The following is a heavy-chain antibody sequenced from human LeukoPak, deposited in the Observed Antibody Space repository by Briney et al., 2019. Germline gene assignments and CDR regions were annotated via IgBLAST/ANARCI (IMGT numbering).Heavy chain of an antibody. V-gene: IGHV3-48*04. D-gene: IGHD6-6*01. CDR2: ISSSSSTI. CDR3: ARLQYSNSGGFDY. J-gene: IGHJ4*02. Sequence: GGSLRLSCAASGFTSSSYSMNWVRQAPGKGLEWVSYISSSSSTIYYADSVKGRFTISRDNAKNSLYLQMNSLRAEDTAVYYCARLQYSNSGGFDYWGQGTLVTVSS. CDR1: GFTSSSYS.